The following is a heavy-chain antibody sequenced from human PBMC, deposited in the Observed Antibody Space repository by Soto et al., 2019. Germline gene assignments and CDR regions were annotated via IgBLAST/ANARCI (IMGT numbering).Heavy chain of an antibody. CDR3: ARGVGSGTYYNQYNWFDP. D-gene: IGHD3-10*01. V-gene: IGHV1-18*01. Sequence: ASVKVSCKASGYTFTSYDINWVRQATGQGLEWMGWINTYNGNTSHAQKLQGRVTMTTDTSTSTAYMELRSLRSDDTAVYYCARGVGSGTYYNQYNWFDPWGQGTLVTVSS. J-gene: IGHJ5*02. CDR2: INTYNGNT. CDR1: GYTFTSYD.